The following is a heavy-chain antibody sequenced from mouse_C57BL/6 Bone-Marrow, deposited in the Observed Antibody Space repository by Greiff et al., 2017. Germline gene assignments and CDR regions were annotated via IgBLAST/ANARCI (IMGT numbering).Heavy chain of an antibody. CDR1: GYTFTSYG. CDR2: IYPRSGNT. CDR3: ARYWSFAY. V-gene: IGHV1-81*01. J-gene: IGHJ3*01. D-gene: IGHD4-1*01. Sequence: QVQLKESGAELARPGASVKLSCKASGYTFTSYGISWVKQRTGQGLEWIGEIYPRSGNTYYNEKFKGKATLTADKSSSTAYMELRSLTSEDSAVYFCARYWSFAYGGQGTLVTVSA.